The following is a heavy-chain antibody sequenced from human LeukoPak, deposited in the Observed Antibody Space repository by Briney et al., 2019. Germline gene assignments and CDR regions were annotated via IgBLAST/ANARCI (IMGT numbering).Heavy chain of an antibody. CDR1: GYTFTSYY. J-gene: IGHJ5*02. D-gene: IGHD6-13*01. Sequence: ASVKVSCKASGYTFTSYYMHWVRQAPGQGLEWMGIINPSGGSTSCAQKFQGRVAMTRDMSTSTVYMELSSLRSEDTAVYYCARGSISSSWYGNNWFDPWGQGTLVTVSS. CDR2: INPSGGST. V-gene: IGHV1-46*01. CDR3: ARGSISSSWYGNNWFDP.